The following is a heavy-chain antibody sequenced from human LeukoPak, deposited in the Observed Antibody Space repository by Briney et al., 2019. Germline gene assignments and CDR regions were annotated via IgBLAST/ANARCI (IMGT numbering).Heavy chain of an antibody. Sequence: GGSLRLSCAASGFTFSRYSMNWVRQAPGKGLEWVSYITSSSSTIFYADSVKGRFTISRDNAKNSLYLQMSSLRAEDTAVYYCTTAKNDHWGQGTLVTVSS. CDR1: GFTFSRYS. J-gene: IGHJ4*02. CDR3: TTAKNDH. CDR2: ITSSSSTI. V-gene: IGHV3-48*04.